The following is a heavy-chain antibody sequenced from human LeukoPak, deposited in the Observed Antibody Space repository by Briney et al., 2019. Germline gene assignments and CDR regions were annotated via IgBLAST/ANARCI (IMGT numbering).Heavy chain of an antibody. J-gene: IGHJ6*03. Sequence: ASVKVSCKASGGTFSSYAINWVRQATGQGLEWMGWMNPNSGNTGYAQKFQGRVTMTRNTSISTAYMELSSLRSEDTAVYYCARGDKPPYYYGSGSYWYYYYYYMDVWGKGTTVTISS. CDR3: ARGDKPPYYYGSGSYWYYYYYYMDV. CDR2: MNPNSGNT. CDR1: GGTFSSYA. D-gene: IGHD3-10*01. V-gene: IGHV1-8*02.